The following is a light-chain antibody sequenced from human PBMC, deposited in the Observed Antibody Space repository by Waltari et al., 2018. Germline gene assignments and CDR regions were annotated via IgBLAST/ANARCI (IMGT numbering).Light chain of an antibody. J-gene: IGKJ3*01. V-gene: IGKV3-11*01. CDR1: QGISSY. CDR2: DAS. CDR3: QQRSKSFT. Sequence: EIVLKQSPATLSLFPGDRATLSCRASQGISSYLAWYQQQPGQAPRLLNYDASTRATGVPARFSGSGSVTDFTLTISRLEPEDFAIYYCQQRSKSFTFGPGTKVDMK.